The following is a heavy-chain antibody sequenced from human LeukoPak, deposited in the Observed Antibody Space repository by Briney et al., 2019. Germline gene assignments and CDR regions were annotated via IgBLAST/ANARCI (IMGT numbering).Heavy chain of an antibody. D-gene: IGHD3-22*01. V-gene: IGHV3-7*03. CDR2: IKQDGSEK. J-gene: IGHJ6*02. CDR1: GFTFSSYW. CDR3: AKDLSSAITSALVLDV. Sequence: GGSLRLSCAASGFTFSSYWMSWVRQAPGKGLEWVANIKQDGSEKYYVDSVKGRFTVSRDNVKKVLYLQMNNLRPEDTAVYYCAKDLSSAITSALVLDVWGQGATVIVSS.